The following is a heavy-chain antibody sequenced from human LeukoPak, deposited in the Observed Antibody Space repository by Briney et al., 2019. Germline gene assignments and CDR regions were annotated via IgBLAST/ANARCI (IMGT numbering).Heavy chain of an antibody. CDR3: ARHACGGDCYTDY. J-gene: IGHJ4*02. D-gene: IGHD2-21*02. CDR1: GYTFTSYW. V-gene: IGHV5-51*01. Sequence: GASVKVSCKASGYTFTSYWIGWVRQMPGKGLEWMGIIYPGDSDTRYSPSFQGQVTISADKSISTAYLQWSSLKASDTAMYYCARHACGGDCYTDYWGQGTLVTVSS. CDR2: IYPGDSDT.